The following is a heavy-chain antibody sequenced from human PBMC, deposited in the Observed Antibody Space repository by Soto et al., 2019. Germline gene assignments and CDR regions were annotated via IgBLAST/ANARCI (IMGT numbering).Heavy chain of an antibody. CDR2: IYQSKSA. CDR3: ARGHTRLGEFSHDY. D-gene: IGHD3-16*02. V-gene: IGHV4-30-2*01. J-gene: IGHJ4*02. Sequence: PSETLSLTCVVSGGSVTSGCHSWSWIRQAPGKGLEWVGSIYQSKSAYYNPSLRSRVAISVDRSNNQVSLRMTSVTAADKAIYYCARGHTRLGEFSHDYSGQGILVTVSS. CDR1: GGSVTSGCHS.